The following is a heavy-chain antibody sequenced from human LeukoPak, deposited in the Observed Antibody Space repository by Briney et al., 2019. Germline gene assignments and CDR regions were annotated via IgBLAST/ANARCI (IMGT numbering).Heavy chain of an antibody. CDR1: GYTFNTYG. CDR2: ISAYNGNT. Sequence: ASVKVSRKASGYTFNTYGFSWVRQAPGQGLEWVGWISAYNGNTDYAQKIQGRVTITTDTSTSTAYMELRSLKSDDTAVYYCARGLVDTAMVAPTYWGQGTLVTVSS. V-gene: IGHV1-18*01. D-gene: IGHD5-18*01. CDR3: ARGLVDTAMVAPTY. J-gene: IGHJ4*02.